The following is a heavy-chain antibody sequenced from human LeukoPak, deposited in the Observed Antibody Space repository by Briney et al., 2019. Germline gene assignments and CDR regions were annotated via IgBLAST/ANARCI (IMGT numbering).Heavy chain of an antibody. Sequence: KSSETLSLTCTVSGGSISSYYWSWIRQPPGKGLEWIGYIYYSGSTNYNPSLKSRVTISVDTSKNQFSLKLSSMTAADTAVYYCARGGSVPGLWGQGTLVTVSS. D-gene: IGHD3-10*01. J-gene: IGHJ4*02. CDR3: ARGGSVPGL. CDR2: IYYSGST. V-gene: IGHV4-59*01. CDR1: GGSISSYY.